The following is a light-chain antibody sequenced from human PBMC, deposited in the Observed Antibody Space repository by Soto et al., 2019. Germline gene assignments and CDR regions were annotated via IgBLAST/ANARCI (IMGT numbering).Light chain of an antibody. CDR1: SSDVGGYIY. J-gene: IGLJ1*01. CDR3: SSYTSNNTPYV. Sequence: QSALTQPRSVSGSPGQSVTISCTGTSSDVGGYIYVSWYQQYPAKAPKVMIYDVSRRPSGVPDRFSGSKSGNTASLTISGLQAEDEAVYYCSSYTSNNTPYVFGTATKLTVL. CDR2: DVS. V-gene: IGLV2-11*01.